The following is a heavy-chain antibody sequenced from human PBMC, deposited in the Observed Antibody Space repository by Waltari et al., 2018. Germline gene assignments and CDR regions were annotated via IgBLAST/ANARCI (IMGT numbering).Heavy chain of an antibody. V-gene: IGHV4-59*01. CDR1: GGSISSYY. J-gene: IGHJ3*02. D-gene: IGHD1-1*01. CDR3: AGDRGGTTFGAFDI. Sequence: QVQLQESGPGLVKPSETLSLTCTVSGGSISSYYWSWIRQPPGKGLEWIGYIYYSGSTNYNPSLKSRVTISVDTSKNQFSLKLSSVTAADTAVYYCAGDRGGTTFGAFDIWGQGTMVTVSS. CDR2: IYYSGST.